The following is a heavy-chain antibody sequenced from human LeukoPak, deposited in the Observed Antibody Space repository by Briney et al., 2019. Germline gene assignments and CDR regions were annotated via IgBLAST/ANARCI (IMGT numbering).Heavy chain of an antibody. J-gene: IGHJ4*02. Sequence: SETLSLTCTVSGGSISGSSYYWGWIRQPPGKGLEWIGSMYYSGSTYYNPSLKSRVTISVDTSKNQFSLKLSSVTAADTAVYYCASLADYYDSSGYFLDYWGQGTLVTVSS. CDR1: GGSISGSSYY. V-gene: IGHV4-39*01. D-gene: IGHD3-22*01. CDR3: ASLADYYDSSGYFLDY. CDR2: MYYSGST.